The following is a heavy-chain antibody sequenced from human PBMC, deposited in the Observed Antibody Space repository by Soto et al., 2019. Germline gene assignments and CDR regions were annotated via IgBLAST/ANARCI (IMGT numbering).Heavy chain of an antibody. J-gene: IGHJ5*02. CDR3: ARMESFGSLNWFDP. V-gene: IGHV1-8*02. Sequence: ASVKVSCKASGYTFTNNDVSWVRQATGQGLEWMGWMNPGSGDTGYAQKFQGRVTMTRDISIATAYMELNSPTSEDTAIYYCARMESFGSLNWFDPWGQGTLVTVSS. CDR2: MNPGSGDT. D-gene: IGHD5-18*01. CDR1: GYTFTNND.